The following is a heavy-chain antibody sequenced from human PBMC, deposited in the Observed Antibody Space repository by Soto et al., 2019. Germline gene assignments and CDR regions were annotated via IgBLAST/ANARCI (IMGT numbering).Heavy chain of an antibody. J-gene: IGHJ6*02. CDR3: ARGSYDSYAGFFGMDV. CDR2: IIPFSGTV. Sequence: SVKVSSKTSGGSFMSQAISWVRQAPGQGPEWMGGIIPFSGTVTYTQRFQGRLTLTADEPTKTAYMELSSLRSEDTAVYYCARGSYDSYAGFFGMDVWGQGTKVTVS. D-gene: IGHD3-16*01. CDR1: GGSFMSQA. V-gene: IGHV1-69*13.